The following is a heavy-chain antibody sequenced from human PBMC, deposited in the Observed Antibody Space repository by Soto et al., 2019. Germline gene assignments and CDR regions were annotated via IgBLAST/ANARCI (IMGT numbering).Heavy chain of an antibody. V-gene: IGHV4-59*01. CDR3: ARAYRYYDILTGYYLRIFDY. J-gene: IGHJ4*02. CDR1: GGSISSYY. D-gene: IGHD3-9*01. Sequence: SETLSLTCTVSGGSISSYYWSWIRQPPGKGLEWIGYIYYSGSTNYNPSLKSRVTISVDTSKNQFSLKLSSVTAADTAVYYCARAYRYYDILTGYYLRIFDYWGQGTLVTVSS. CDR2: IYYSGST.